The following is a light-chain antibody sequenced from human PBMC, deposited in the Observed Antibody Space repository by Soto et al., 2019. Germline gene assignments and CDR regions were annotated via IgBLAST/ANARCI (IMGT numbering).Light chain of an antibody. CDR1: QSISSE. CDR2: GAS. V-gene: IGKV3-15*01. CDR3: QQYGSSPWT. Sequence: EIVMTQSPATLSVSPGESATLSCRASQSISSELAWYQQKPGQPPRLLIYGASTRATGVPARFTGSGSGSDFTLTISGLQSEDFAVYYCQQYGSSPWTFGQGTKVEIK. J-gene: IGKJ1*01.